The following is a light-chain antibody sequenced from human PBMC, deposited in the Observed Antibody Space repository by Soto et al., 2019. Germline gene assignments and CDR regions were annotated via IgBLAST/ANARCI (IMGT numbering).Light chain of an antibody. CDR1: QRISNN. CDR3: QQFNYWSPWT. Sequence: EVVMTQSPATLSVSPGERVTLSCRASQRISNNVAWYQQRPGQTPRLLIYGASTRASGVPARFSGSGFGADFTLTISGLQSEDVAFYYCQQFNYWSPWTFGQGTKVEVK. CDR2: GAS. J-gene: IGKJ1*01. V-gene: IGKV3-15*01.